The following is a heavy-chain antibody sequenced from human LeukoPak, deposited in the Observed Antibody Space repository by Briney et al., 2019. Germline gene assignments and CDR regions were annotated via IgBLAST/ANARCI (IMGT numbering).Heavy chain of an antibody. J-gene: IGHJ4*02. V-gene: IGHV4-4*07. CDR3: ARETTGAGTARPFDY. CDR2: IYTSGST. CDR1: GGSISNFY. D-gene: IGHD6-13*01. Sequence: PSETLSLTCTVSGGSISNFYWSWIRQPAGNTLEWIGRIYTSGSTNYNPSLKSRFTMSVDTSNNQFSLKRRSVTAADTAVHFCARETTGAGTARPFDYWGQGTLVTVSS.